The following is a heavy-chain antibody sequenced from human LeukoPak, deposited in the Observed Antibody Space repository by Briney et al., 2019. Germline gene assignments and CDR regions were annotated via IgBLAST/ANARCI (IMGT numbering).Heavy chain of an antibody. Sequence: GSLRLSCAASGFTFSSYAMNWVRQAPGKGLERVSGISGRGDTTYYADSVKGRFTISRDNSKNTLYLQMDSLRAEDTALYYCAQVRSLNYYDSSGYYYWGQGTLVTVSS. D-gene: IGHD3-22*01. V-gene: IGHV3-23*01. J-gene: IGHJ4*02. CDR3: AQVRSLNYYDSSGYYY. CDR2: ISGRGDTT. CDR1: GFTFSSYA.